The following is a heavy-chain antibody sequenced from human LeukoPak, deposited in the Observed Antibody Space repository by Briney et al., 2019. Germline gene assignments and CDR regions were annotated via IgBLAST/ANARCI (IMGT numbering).Heavy chain of an antibody. CDR1: GGTFSSYA. J-gene: IGHJ6*03. V-gene: IGHV1-69*13. CDR2: IIPIFGTA. D-gene: IGHD2-15*01. Sequence: SVKVSCKASGGTFSSYAISWVRQAPGQGLEWMGGIIPIFGTANYAQKFQGRVTITADESTSTAYMELSSLRSEDTAVYYCARGHCSGGSCYSYYYYYYYMDVWGKGTTVTISS. CDR3: ARGHCSGGSCYSYYYYYYYMDV.